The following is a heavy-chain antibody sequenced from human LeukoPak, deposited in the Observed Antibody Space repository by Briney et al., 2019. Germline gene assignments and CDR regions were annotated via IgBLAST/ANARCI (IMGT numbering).Heavy chain of an antibody. V-gene: IGHV4-59*05. CDR2: IYYSGTT. Sequence: SETLSLTCTVSGGSISSYYWSWIRQPPGKGLEWLGSIYYSGTTYYNPSLKSRVTISVDTSKNQFSLKLSSVTAADTALYYCAKHYMGSSYNHGLDCWGQGTLVTVSS. CDR1: GGSISSYY. J-gene: IGHJ4*02. CDR3: AKHYMGSSYNHGLDC. D-gene: IGHD3-10*01.